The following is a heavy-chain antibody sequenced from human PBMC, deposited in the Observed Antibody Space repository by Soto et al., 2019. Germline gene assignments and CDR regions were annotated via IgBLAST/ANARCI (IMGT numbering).Heavy chain of an antibody. V-gene: IGHV3-23*01. Sequence: GGSLRLSCTASGFTFSRHAMTWVRQAPGKGLEWVSGLSDSGGSIYYADSVKGRFTISRDNSMNTLYLQMNTLRAEDTAIYYCAKVSSSWYAGFFDLWGQGALVTVSS. D-gene: IGHD6-13*01. CDR2: LSDSGGSI. CDR3: AKVSSSWYAGFFDL. J-gene: IGHJ4*02. CDR1: GFTFSRHA.